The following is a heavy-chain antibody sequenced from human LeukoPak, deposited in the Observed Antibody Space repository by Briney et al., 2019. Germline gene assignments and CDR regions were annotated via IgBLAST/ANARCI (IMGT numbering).Heavy chain of an antibody. CDR3: AREKAVPNWFDP. CDR2: IYYTGST. Sequence: SETLSLTCTVSGGSISSYYWSWIRQPPGKGLEWIGYIYYTGSTNYNPSLNSRVTMSVDTSKNQFSLKLSSVTAADTAVYYCAREKAVPNWFDPWGQGTLVTVSS. D-gene: IGHD6-19*01. CDR1: GGSISSYY. V-gene: IGHV4-59*12. J-gene: IGHJ5*02.